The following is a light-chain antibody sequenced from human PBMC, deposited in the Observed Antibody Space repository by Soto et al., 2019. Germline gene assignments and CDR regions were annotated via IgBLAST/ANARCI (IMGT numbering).Light chain of an antibody. V-gene: IGLV1-40*01. Sequence: QSVLTQLPSVSGAPGQRVTIPCTGSSSNIGAGYDVHWYQQLPGTAPKLLIYGNSNRPSGVPDRISGSKSGTSASLAITGLQAEDEADYYCQSYDNSLSGYVFGTGTKVTVL. J-gene: IGLJ1*01. CDR2: GNS. CDR1: SSNIGAGYD. CDR3: QSYDNSLSGYV.